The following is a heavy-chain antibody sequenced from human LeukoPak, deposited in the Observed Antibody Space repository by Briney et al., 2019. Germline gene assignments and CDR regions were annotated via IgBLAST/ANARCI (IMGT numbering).Heavy chain of an antibody. V-gene: IGHV3-7*01. J-gene: IGHJ6*03. CDR2: IKQDGSEK. CDR3: ARDLGPGKYYHYYIDG. CDR1: EFTLSSYW. Sequence: PGGSLRLACAASEFTLSSYWMIGARQAPGKGLEWVANIKQDGSEKYYVDSVKGRFTISRDNAKNSLYLQMNSLRAEDTAVYYCARDLGPGKYYHYYIDGWGKGTTVTVSS.